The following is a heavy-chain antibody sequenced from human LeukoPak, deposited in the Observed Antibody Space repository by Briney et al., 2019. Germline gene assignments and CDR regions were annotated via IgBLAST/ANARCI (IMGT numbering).Heavy chain of an antibody. D-gene: IGHD4/OR15-4a*01. CDR2: IYSGTT. CDR3: ARRAGAYSHPYDY. Sequence: GGSLRLSCTVSGFSVSSNSMSWVRQAPGKGLEWVSFIYSGTTHYSDSVKGRFTISRDNSKNTLYLQMNSLRVEDTAVYYCARRAGAYSHPYDYWGQGTLVTVSS. CDR1: GFSVSSNS. J-gene: IGHJ4*02. V-gene: IGHV3-53*01.